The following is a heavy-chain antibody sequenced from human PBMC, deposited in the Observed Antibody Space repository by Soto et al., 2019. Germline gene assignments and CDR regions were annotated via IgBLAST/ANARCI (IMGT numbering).Heavy chain of an antibody. J-gene: IGHJ3*02. Sequence: GFLRLSFAASGFTFSSYGMHLVRQAQGKGLEWVAVIWYDGSNKYYADSVKGRFTISRDNSKNTLYLKMNSLRAEDTAVYYCARDAAYYYDSSGHDAFDNWGQGTMVTVSS. D-gene: IGHD3-22*01. CDR2: IWYDGSNK. V-gene: IGHV3-33*01. CDR1: GFTFSSYG. CDR3: ARDAAYYYDSSGHDAFDN.